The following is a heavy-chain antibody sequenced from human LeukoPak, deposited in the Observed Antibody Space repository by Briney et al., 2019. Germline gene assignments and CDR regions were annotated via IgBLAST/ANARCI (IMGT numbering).Heavy chain of an antibody. V-gene: IGHV5-51*01. CDR1: GYSFTSYW. CDR3: ARHYELFAQGMDV. J-gene: IGHJ6*02. D-gene: IGHD3-10*01. CDR2: IYPGDSDT. Sequence: GESLKISCKGSGYSFTSYWIGWVRQMPGKGLEWMGIIYPGDSDTRYSPSFQGQVTISADKSISTAYLQWSSLKASDTAMYYCARHYELFAQGMDVWGQGTTVTVSS.